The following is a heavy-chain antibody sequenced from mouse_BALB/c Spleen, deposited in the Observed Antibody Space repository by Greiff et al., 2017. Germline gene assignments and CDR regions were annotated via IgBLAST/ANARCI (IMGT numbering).Heavy chain of an antibody. V-gene: IGHV5-17*02. Sequence: EVQGVESGGGLVQPGGSRKLSCAASGFTFSSFGMHWVRQAPEKGLEWVAYISSGSSTIYYADTVKGRFTISRDNPKNTLFLQMTSLRSEDTAMYYCARHYGYDGYAMDYWGQGTSVTVSA. J-gene: IGHJ4*01. CDR3: ARHYGYDGYAMDY. CDR1: GFTFSSFG. D-gene: IGHD2-2*01. CDR2: ISSGSSTI.